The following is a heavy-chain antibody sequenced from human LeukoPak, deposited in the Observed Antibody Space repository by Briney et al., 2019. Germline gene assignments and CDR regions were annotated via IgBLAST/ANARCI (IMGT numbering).Heavy chain of an antibody. Sequence: TSETLSLTHAVSGYSTSSGYYWGWIRQPPGKGLEWIGSVYHSGSTYHNPSLKSRVTISVDTSKNQFSLKLSSVTAADTAVYYCARPIQTYYDFWSGRGAHDWFDPWGQGTLVTVSS. CDR1: GYSTSSGYY. V-gene: IGHV4-38-2*01. D-gene: IGHD3-3*01. CDR3: ARPIQTYYDFWSGRGAHDWFDP. J-gene: IGHJ5*02. CDR2: VYHSGST.